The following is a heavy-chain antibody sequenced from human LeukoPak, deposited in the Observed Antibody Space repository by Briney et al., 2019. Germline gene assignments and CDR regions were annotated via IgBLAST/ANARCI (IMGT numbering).Heavy chain of an antibody. CDR1: GYTFTGYY. J-gene: IGHJ4*02. CDR2: LNPNSGGT. D-gene: IGHD5-12*01. CDR3: ARYAAGYDLGVDY. V-gene: IGHV1-2*02. Sequence: GASVKVSCKASGYTFTGYYMHWVRQAPGQGLEWMGGLNPNSGGTNYAQKFQSRVNMPRDTSISTAYMELSRLRSDDTAVYYCARYAAGYDLGVDYWGQGTLVTVSS.